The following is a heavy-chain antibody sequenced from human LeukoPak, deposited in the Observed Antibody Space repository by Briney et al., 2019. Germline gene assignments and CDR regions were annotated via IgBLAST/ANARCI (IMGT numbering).Heavy chain of an antibody. D-gene: IGHD1-26*01. J-gene: IGHJ5*02. V-gene: IGHV1-46*01. CDR1: GYSFSTHW. Sequence: ASVKVSCKASGYSFSTHWMHWVRQAPGQGLEWMGIINPSGGFTSYAQKLQGRVTVTRDMSTSTVYMELSNLRSEDTAVYYCARDQSGEWELLSGWWFDPWGQGTLVTVSS. CDR3: ARDQSGEWELLSGWWFDP. CDR2: INPSGGFT.